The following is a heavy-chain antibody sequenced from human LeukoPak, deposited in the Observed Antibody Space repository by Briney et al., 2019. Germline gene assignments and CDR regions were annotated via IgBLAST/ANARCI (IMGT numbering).Heavy chain of an antibody. CDR3: ARAPHEYDYVWGSYRPFGGMDV. CDR1: GGSFSGYY. Sequence: PSETLSLTCAVYGGSFSGYYWGWIRQPPGKGLEWIGEINHSGRTNYNPSLKSRVTISVDTSKNQFSLKLSSVTAADTAVYYCARAPHEYDYVWGSYRPFGGMDVWGQGTTVTVSS. CDR2: INHSGRT. D-gene: IGHD3-16*02. V-gene: IGHV4-34*01. J-gene: IGHJ6*02.